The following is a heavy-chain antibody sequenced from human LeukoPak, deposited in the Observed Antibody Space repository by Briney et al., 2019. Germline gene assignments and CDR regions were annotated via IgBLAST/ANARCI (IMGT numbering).Heavy chain of an antibody. V-gene: IGHV4-59*01. CDR3: ARAGPRKDGYTLDS. D-gene: IGHD5-24*01. CDR1: GGSISPYY. CDR2: VYYTGSS. J-gene: IGHJ4*02. Sequence: SETLSLTCTVSGGSISPYYWSWIRQPPGKGLEWIGYVYYTGSSDYNPSLKSRATISVDPSEKQFSLDLSSVTAADTAVYYCARAGPRKDGYTLDSWGQGTLVTVS.